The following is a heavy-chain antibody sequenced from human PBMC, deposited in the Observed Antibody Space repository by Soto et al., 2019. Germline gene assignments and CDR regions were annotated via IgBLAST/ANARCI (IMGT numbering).Heavy chain of an antibody. D-gene: IGHD6-6*01. CDR1: GGTFSSYA. V-gene: IGHV1-69*01. CDR2: IIPIFGTA. J-gene: IGHJ6*02. CDR3: ARPYSSSNYYYYGMDV. Sequence: QVQLVQSGAEVKKPGSSVKVSCKASGGTFSSYAISWVRQAPGQGLEWMGGIIPIFGTATYAQKFQGRVTITADESTSTAYMELSSLRSEDTAVYYCARPYSSSNYYYYGMDVWGQGTTVTVSS.